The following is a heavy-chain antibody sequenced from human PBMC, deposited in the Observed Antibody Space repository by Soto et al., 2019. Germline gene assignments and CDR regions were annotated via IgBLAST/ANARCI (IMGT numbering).Heavy chain of an antibody. V-gene: IGHV4-61*03. CDR1: GGSVSSSSYY. CDR2: IYHTGST. CDR3: ARDHDIFDSPPRSQFYYCGMDV. D-gene: IGHD3-9*01. Sequence: QLQQSGPGLVKPSETLSLTCTVSGGSVSSSSYYWSWIRQPPGKGLAWIGYIYHTGSTKYNPSLGSRVTISRDTSTYHFSLKLTSVTTADTVFFYCARDHDIFDSPPRSQFYYCGMDVLGQGTTVTVSS. J-gene: IGHJ6*02.